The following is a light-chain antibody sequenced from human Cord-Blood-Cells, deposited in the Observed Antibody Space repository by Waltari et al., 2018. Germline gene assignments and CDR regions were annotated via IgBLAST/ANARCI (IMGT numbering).Light chain of an antibody. CDR2: DAS. CDR1: QSISSW. J-gene: IGKJ2*01. Sequence: DIQMTQSPSTLSASVGDRVTITCRASQSISSWLAWYQQKPGKAPKLLIYDASSLESGVPSRFSGSGSGIEFTLTISSLQPDDFATYYCQQYNSYSYTFGQGIKLEIK. V-gene: IGKV1-5*01. CDR3: QQYNSYSYT.